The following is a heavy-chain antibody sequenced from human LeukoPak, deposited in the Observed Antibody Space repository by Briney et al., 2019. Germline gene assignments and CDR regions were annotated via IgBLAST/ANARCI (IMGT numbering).Heavy chain of an antibody. V-gene: IGHV3-7*01. CDR3: ARDRRVGDYGDYFDY. D-gene: IGHD4-17*01. Sequence: GGSLRLSCAASGFTFSSYWMSWVRQAPGKGLEGVANIKQDGSEKYYVDSVKGRFTISRDNAKNSLYLQMNSLRAEDTAVYYCARDRRVGDYGDYFDYWGQGTLVTVSS. J-gene: IGHJ4*02. CDR2: IKQDGSEK. CDR1: GFTFSSYW.